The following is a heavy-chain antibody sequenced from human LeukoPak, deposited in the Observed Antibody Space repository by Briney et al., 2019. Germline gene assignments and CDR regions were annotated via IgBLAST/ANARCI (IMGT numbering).Heavy chain of an antibody. J-gene: IGHJ3*02. D-gene: IGHD5-12*01. CDR1: GFTFSSYA. CDR2: ISCSGGST. Sequence: GGSLRLSCAASGFTFSSYAMSWVRQAPGKGLEWVSGISCSGGSTYSADSVKGRFTISRDNSKNTLFLQMNRLRVEDTAIYSCATRGYSSYDSPRDAFDIWGQGTMVTVSS. V-gene: IGHV3-23*01. CDR3: ATRGYSSYDSPRDAFDI.